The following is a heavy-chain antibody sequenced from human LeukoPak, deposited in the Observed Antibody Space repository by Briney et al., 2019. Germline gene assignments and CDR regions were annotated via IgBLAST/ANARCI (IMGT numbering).Heavy chain of an antibody. D-gene: IGHD3-22*01. CDR2: ISIKGDTR. CDR3: TRGVKEMQNY. J-gene: IGHJ4*02. Sequence: GGSLRLSCAVSGFSVRDYSMNWVRQVPGKGLDWVSFISIKGDTRYYADSVKGRFTISRDNAKNSLYLQMDSLRDEDTAVYYCTRGVKEMQNYWGQGTLVTVSS. CDR1: GFSVRDYS. V-gene: IGHV3-48*02.